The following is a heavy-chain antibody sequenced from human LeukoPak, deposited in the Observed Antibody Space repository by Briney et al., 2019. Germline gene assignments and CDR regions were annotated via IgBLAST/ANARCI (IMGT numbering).Heavy chain of an antibody. CDR3: ARDVRDGYNFVNY. V-gene: IGHV3-7*01. J-gene: IGHJ4*02. Sequence: GGSLRLSCAASGFTFSSYWMSWVRQAPGNGLEWVANIKQDGSEKYYVDSVKGRFTISRDNAKNSLYLQMNSLRAEDTAVYYCARDVRDGYNFVNYWGQGTLVTVSS. D-gene: IGHD5-24*01. CDR2: IKQDGSEK. CDR1: GFTFSSYW.